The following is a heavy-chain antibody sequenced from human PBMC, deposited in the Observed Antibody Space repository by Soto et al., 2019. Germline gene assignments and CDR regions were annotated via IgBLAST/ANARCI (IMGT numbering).Heavy chain of an antibody. Sequence: ASVKVSCKASGYTFTTYDINWVRQASGQGLEGMGCVNPSSGNTDYAQKFHGRVTMTRDTSISTAYMELSSLKSDDTAIYYCARASMYIWNDHWGQGTLVTVSS. J-gene: IGHJ5*02. V-gene: IGHV1-8*01. CDR2: VNPSSGNT. D-gene: IGHD1-20*01. CDR1: GYTFTTYD. CDR3: ARASMYIWNDH.